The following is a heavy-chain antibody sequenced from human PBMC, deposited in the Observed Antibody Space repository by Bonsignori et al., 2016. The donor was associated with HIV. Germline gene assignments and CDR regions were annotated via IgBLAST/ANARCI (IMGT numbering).Heavy chain of an antibody. CDR1: GFTFNSYG. V-gene: IGHV3-23*04. J-gene: IGHJ6*03. D-gene: IGHD4-11*01. CDR3: AKDYSYYYYYYMDV. Sequence: EVQLVESGGGLVQPGGTLRLSCAASGFTFNSYGMSWVRQAPGKGLEWVSAISGSGGNAFHADSVRGRFTISRDNSRNTVYLQLNSLRAEDTAVYYCAKDYSYYYYYYMDVWGKGT. CDR2: ISGSGGNA.